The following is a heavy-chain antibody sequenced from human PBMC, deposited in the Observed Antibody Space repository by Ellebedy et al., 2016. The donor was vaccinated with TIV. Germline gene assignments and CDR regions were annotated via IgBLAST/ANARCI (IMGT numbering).Heavy chain of an antibody. CDR2: ISADGSST. J-gene: IGHJ4*02. Sequence: GESLKISCAASGFSFSAFTMHWVRQAPGKGLEWLSVISADGSSTYHADSVKGRFTITRDNSKNTLYLQMSRLRTEDTAVYFCAKGSSSGFNYDRVGFGYWGQGTLVTVSS. D-gene: IGHD3-22*01. CDR1: GFSFSAFT. CDR3: AKGSSSGFNYDRVGFGY. V-gene: IGHV3-23*01.